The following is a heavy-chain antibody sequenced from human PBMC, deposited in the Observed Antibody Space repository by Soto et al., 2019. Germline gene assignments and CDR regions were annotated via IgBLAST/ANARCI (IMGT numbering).Heavy chain of an antibody. Sequence: SGPTLVNPTQTLTLTCTFSGFSLSTNGMRVSWIRQSPGKALEWLARIDWDDDKFYSTSLKTRLTISKDTSKNQVVLTMTNMDPVDTATYYCARTPSSWNGMDVWGQGTTVTVSS. CDR2: IDWDDDK. D-gene: IGHD6-13*01. CDR1: GFSLSTNGMR. CDR3: ARTPSSWNGMDV. J-gene: IGHJ6*02. V-gene: IGHV2-70*04.